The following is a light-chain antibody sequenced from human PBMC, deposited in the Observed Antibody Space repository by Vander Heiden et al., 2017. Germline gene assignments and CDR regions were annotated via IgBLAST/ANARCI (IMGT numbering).Light chain of an antibody. Sequence: QSALTQPASVSGSPGQSITTHCSAPSSDIGSYDYGSWFQQQPDKAPKLIIYDVSIRPSGVSNRFSGSKSGNTASLTIAGLLPEDEAEYFCSSYTSTSTLYVFGTGTKVTVL. V-gene: IGLV2-14*01. CDR1: SSDIGSYDY. CDR2: DVS. CDR3: SSYTSTSTLYV. J-gene: IGLJ1*01.